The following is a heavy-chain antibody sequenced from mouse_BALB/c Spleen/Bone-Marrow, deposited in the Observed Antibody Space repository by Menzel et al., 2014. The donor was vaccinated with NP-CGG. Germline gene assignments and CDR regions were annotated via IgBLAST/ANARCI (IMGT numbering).Heavy chain of an antibody. CDR1: GFTFSDYA. CDR3: ARQENWALDY. CDR2: ITSGGGST. Sequence: DVKLVESGGGLVKPGGSLKLSCAASGFTFSDYAVSWVRQSPEKRLEWVATITSGGGSTYYPDSVKGRFTISRDNAKNTLYLQMSSLRSEGTAMYYCARQENWALDYWGQGTTLTVSS. D-gene: IGHD4-1*01. V-gene: IGHV5-9-3*01. J-gene: IGHJ2*01.